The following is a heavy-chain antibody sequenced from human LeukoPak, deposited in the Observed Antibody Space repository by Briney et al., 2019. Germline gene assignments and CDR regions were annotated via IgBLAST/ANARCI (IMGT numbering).Heavy chain of an antibody. V-gene: IGHV1-46*01. D-gene: IGHD4-17*01. CDR2: VYPSAGTS. CDR1: GYIFTSYY. J-gene: IGHJ6*03. CDR3: ASETVTTYYYYNYRDV. Sequence: ASVKVSCKTSGYIFTSYYLHWVRQAPGQGLEWLGVVYPSAGTSDPAQRFRARITLSDDTSTSTAYMELSSLRSEDTAVYYCASETVTTYYYYNYRDVWEKGTTVTVS.